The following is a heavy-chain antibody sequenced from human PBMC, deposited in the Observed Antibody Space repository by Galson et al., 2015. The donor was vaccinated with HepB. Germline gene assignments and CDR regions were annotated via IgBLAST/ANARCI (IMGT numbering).Heavy chain of an antibody. CDR1: GFTFSTYS. CDR3: ASGSGPGNIFDI. CDR2: ISSRSSSI. D-gene: IGHD2/OR15-2a*01. Sequence: SLRLSCAASGFTFSTYSMNWVRQAPGKGLEWVSYISSRSSSIYYADSVKGRFTISRDDAKNSLYLQMHSLRAEDTAVYYCASGSGPGNIFDIWGHGTMVTVSS. V-gene: IGHV3-48*01. J-gene: IGHJ3*02.